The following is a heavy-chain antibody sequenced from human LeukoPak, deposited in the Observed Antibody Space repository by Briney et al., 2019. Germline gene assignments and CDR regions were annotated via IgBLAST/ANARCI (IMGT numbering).Heavy chain of an antibody. CDR1: GFTFSSYG. J-gene: IGHJ4*02. V-gene: IGHV3-30*18. D-gene: IGHD3-16*01. Sequence: PGGSLRLSCAASGFTFSSYGMSWVRQAPGKGLEWVAVISYDASIKYYADSVKARFTISRDNSKNTLFLHMNGLRPEDTAVYYCAKDPYRLGITFYYENWGQGTLVTVSS. CDR2: ISYDASIK. CDR3: AKDPYRLGITFYYEN.